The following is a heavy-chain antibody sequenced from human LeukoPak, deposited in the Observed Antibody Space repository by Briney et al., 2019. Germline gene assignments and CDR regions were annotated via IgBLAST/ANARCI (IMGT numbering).Heavy chain of an antibody. CDR2: TYYRSKWYN. CDR1: GETVSSNNAA. CDR3: ARGVDAFNI. J-gene: IGHJ3*02. V-gene: IGHV6-1*01. Sequence: SQTLSLTCAMSGETVSSNNAAWNWIRQSPSRGLEWLGRTYYRSKWYNDYAVSVKSRIIINPDKAKNQFSLQLNSVTPEDAAVYYCARGVDAFNIWGQGTMVTVSS.